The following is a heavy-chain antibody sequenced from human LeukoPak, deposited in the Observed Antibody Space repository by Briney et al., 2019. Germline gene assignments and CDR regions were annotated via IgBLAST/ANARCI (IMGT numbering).Heavy chain of an antibody. Sequence: PGGSLRLSCAASGFTFSSYAMNWVRQAPGKGLEWVSAISGGGGSTYYPDSVKGRFTISRDNSKNTLYLQMNSLGAEDTAVYYCAKGRWLQLYYFDYWGQGTLVTVSS. CDR3: AKGRWLQLYYFDY. CDR1: GFTFSSYA. V-gene: IGHV3-23*01. J-gene: IGHJ4*02. CDR2: ISGGGGST. D-gene: IGHD5-24*01.